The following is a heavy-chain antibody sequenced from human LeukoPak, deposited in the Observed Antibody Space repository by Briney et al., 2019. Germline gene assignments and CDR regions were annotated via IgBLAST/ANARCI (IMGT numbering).Heavy chain of an antibody. Sequence: GGSLRLSCAASGFTFSSYAMSWVRQAPGKGLEWVSAISGSGGSTYYADSVKGRFTISRDNSNNTLYLQMNSLRAEDTAVYYCAKAPGSGSYYWKFYFDYWGQGTLVTVSS. V-gene: IGHV3-23*01. CDR1: GFTFSSYA. D-gene: IGHD3-10*01. J-gene: IGHJ4*02. CDR2: ISGSGGST. CDR3: AKAPGSGSYYWKFYFDY.